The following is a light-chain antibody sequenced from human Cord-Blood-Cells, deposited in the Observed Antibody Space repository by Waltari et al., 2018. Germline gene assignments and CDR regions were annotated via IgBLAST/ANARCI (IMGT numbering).Light chain of an antibody. V-gene: IGKV1-39*01. CDR3: QKGYSTPWT. CDR2: AAS. Sequence: DIQMTQSPSSLSASVGDRVTITCRASQSISSYLNWYQQKPGKAPKLLIYAASSLQSGLPLMFRGTGSGTDFTPTIRSLQPEEFATYYGQKGYSTPWTFGQGTKVEIK. CDR1: QSISSY. J-gene: IGKJ1*01.